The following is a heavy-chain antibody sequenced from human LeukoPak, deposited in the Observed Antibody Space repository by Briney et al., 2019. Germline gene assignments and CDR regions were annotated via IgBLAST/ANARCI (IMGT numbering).Heavy chain of an antibody. J-gene: IGHJ5*02. Sequence: GESLKISCKGSGYSFTSYWIGWVRQMPGKGLEWMGIIYPGDSDTRYSPSFQGQVTISADKSISTAYLQWSSLKASDTAMYYCARGPYYDSGGYPERWFDPWGQGTLVTVSS. CDR1: GYSFTSYW. D-gene: IGHD3-22*01. CDR2: IYPGDSDT. V-gene: IGHV5-51*01. CDR3: ARGPYYDSGGYPERWFDP.